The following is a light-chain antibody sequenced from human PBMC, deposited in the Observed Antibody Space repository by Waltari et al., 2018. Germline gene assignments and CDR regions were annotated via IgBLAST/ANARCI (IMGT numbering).Light chain of an antibody. Sequence: EIVLTQSPATQSLSPGERATLSCRASQSVNPYVAWYQHKPGQAPRLLIYDASNRATGIPARFGGSGSGTDFTLTISSLEPEDFAIYYCQQRYRWVTFGQGTRLEIK. CDR3: QQRYRWVT. V-gene: IGKV3-11*01. CDR1: QSVNPY. J-gene: IGKJ5*01. CDR2: DAS.